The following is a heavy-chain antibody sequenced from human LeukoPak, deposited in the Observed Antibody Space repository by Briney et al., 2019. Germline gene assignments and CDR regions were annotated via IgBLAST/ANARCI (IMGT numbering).Heavy chain of an antibody. J-gene: IGHJ4*02. V-gene: IGHV4-34*01. CDR2: INHSGST. Sequence: NPSETLSLTCAVYGGSFSGYYWSWIRQPPGKGLEWIGEINHSGSTNYNPSLKSRVTISVDTSKNQFSLKLSSVTAADTAVYYCARGRAYRGVYFDYWGQGTLVTVSS. CDR3: ARGRAYRGVYFDY. D-gene: IGHD3-10*01. CDR1: GGSFSGYY.